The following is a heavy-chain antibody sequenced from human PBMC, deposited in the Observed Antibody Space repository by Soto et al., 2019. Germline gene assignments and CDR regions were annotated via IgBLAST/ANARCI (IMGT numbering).Heavy chain of an antibody. V-gene: IGHV3-20*04. D-gene: IGHD1-26*01. Sequence: EVQLVESGGGVLRPGGSLRLSCAASGFTFDDYGMSWARQAPGKGLEWVSGGNWNGGSTGYADSVKGRFTISRDNAKNSLYLQMNSLSAEDTAFYYCVRGASLNFDYWGQGTLVTVSS. J-gene: IGHJ4*02. CDR1: GFTFDDYG. CDR2: GNWNGGST. CDR3: VRGASLNFDY.